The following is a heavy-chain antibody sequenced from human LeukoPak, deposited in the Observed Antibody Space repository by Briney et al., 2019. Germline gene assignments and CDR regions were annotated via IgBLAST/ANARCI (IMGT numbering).Heavy chain of an antibody. CDR2: STSSGGTT. J-gene: IGHJ4*02. V-gene: IGHV3-23*01. Sequence: GGSLRLSCAASGFTFSSYAMSWVRQAPGKGLEWVSSSTSSGGTTYYADSVKGRFTISRDNSKDTLYLQMNSLRAEDTAVYYCAKDRPNYYDSSGHYYRQNGDYWGQGTLVTVSS. D-gene: IGHD3-22*01. CDR3: AKDRPNYYDSSGHYYRQNGDY. CDR1: GFTFSSYA.